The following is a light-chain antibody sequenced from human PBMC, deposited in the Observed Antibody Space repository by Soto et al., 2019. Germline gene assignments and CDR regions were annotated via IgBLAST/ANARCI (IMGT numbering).Light chain of an antibody. CDR2: VEASGTY. CDR3: ETWDNDTRV. CDR1: SDRINYI. Sequence: QLVLTQSSSASASLGSSVKLTCTLSSDRINYIIAWHQQHPGKAPRVLMTVEASGTYNKGSGIPDRFSGSSSGADRYLTISNLQSEDEAQYYCETWDNDTRVFGGGTKLTVL. V-gene: IGLV4-60*03. J-gene: IGLJ2*01.